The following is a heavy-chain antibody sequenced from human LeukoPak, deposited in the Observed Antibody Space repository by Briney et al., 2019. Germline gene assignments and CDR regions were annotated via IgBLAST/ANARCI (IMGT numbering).Heavy chain of an antibody. Sequence: SETLSLTCTVSGGSISSYYWSWIRQPPGKGLEWIAYMYYSGSTNYNRSLKSRVTISVDTSKNQFSLKLSSVTAADTAVYYCARDDGYNFWYFDYWGQGTLVTVSS. V-gene: IGHV4-59*01. J-gene: IGHJ4*02. D-gene: IGHD5-24*01. CDR2: MYYSGST. CDR3: ARDDGYNFWYFDY. CDR1: GGSISSYY.